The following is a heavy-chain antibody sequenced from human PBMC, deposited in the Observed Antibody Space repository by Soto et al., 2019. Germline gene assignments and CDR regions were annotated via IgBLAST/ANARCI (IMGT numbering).Heavy chain of an antibody. V-gene: IGHV5-10-1*01. D-gene: IGHD2-2*01. J-gene: IGHJ6*02. CDR1: GYSFTSYW. CDR3: ARHCSSTSCYPNYYYYGMDV. Sequence: SLKISCMGSGYSFTSYWISWVRQMPGKGLEWMGRIDPSDSYTNYSPSFQGHVTISADKSISTAYLQWSSLKASDTAMYYCARHCSSTSCYPNYYYYGMDVWGQGTTVTSP. CDR2: IDPSDSYT.